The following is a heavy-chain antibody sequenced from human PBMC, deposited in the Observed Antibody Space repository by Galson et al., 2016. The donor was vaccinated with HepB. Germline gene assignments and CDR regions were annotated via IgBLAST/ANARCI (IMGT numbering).Heavy chain of an antibody. CDR3: AKDHTGSTVGWSDGMDV. Sequence: LRLSCAASGFSFSTFAMSWVRQAPGKGLEWISGITGTGGGTYYADSVKGRFTISRDTSKNTLFLQLSSLRVEDTAVYYCAKDHTGSTVGWSDGMDVWGQGTGVTVSS. V-gene: IGHV3-23*01. CDR1: GFSFSTFA. CDR2: ITGTGGGT. J-gene: IGHJ6*02. D-gene: IGHD1-7*01.